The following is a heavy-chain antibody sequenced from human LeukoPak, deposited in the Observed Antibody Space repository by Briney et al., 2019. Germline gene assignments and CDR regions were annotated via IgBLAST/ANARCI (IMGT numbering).Heavy chain of an antibody. CDR3: ARDGGYSGYDADC. CDR2: ISDSSAM. V-gene: IGHV3-48*01. D-gene: IGHD5-12*01. CDR1: GFTFSTSA. J-gene: IGHJ4*02. Sequence: GGSLRLSCAASGFTFSTSAMNWVRQAPGKGLEWVSYISDSSAMYYADSVRGRFTISRENDKNSLFLQMNSLRAEDTAVYYCARDGGYSGYDADCWGQGTLVTVSS.